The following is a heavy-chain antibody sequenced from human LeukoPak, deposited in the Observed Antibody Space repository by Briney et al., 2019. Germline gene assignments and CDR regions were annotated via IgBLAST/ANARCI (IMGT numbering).Heavy chain of an antibody. D-gene: IGHD1-1*01. CDR3: ARVRDPGASATAEDDAFDI. V-gene: IGHV4-59*01. Sequence: SETLSLTCTVSGVSISSYYWSWIRQPPGKGLEWIVYIYYTGSTNYNPSLKSRVTISVDTSKNQFSLKLSSVTAADAAGYCCARVRDPGASATAEDDAFDIWGQGTMVTVSS. CDR1: GVSISSYY. CDR2: IYYTGST. J-gene: IGHJ3*02.